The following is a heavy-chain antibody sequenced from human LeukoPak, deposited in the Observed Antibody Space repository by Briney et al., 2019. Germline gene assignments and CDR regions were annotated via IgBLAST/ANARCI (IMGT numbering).Heavy chain of an antibody. Sequence: GVSVNVFCRSSGYTFPSYYMLWVRQAPGKGLEWMGIINPSGGSTSYAQKFQGRVTMPRDTSTSTVYMELSSLRSEDTAVYYCAREDGHWFDPWGQGTLVTVSS. J-gene: IGHJ5*02. V-gene: IGHV1-46*01. CDR3: AREDGHWFDP. CDR2: INPSGGST. CDR1: GYTFPSYY. D-gene: IGHD2-8*01.